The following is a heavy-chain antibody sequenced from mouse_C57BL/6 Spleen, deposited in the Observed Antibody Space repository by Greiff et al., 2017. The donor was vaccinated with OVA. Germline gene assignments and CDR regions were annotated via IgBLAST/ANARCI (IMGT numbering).Heavy chain of an antibody. J-gene: IGHJ2*01. V-gene: IGHV1-61*01. D-gene: IGHD1-1*01. CDR3: ARYYSASSCAYFDY. CDR2: IYPSDSET. CDR1: GYTFTSYW. Sequence: VQLQQPGAELVRPGSSVKLSCKASGYTFTSYWMDWVKQRPGQGLEWIGNIYPSDSETHYNQKFKDKATLTVDKSSSTAYMQLSSLTSEDSAVYYCARYYSASSCAYFDYWGQGTTRTVSS.